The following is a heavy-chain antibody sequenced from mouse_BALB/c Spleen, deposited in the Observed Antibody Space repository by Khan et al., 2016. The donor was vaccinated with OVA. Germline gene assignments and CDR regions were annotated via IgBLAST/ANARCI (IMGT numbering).Heavy chain of an antibody. Sequence: EVQLQESGPSLVKPSQTLSLTCSVTGDSITSGYWSWIRKFPGNKLEYMGYIIYTGYTDYNPSPKSRLSTTRHTSNNHYYLQLDSVTTEDTATYYCARSTYRYAFAYWSQGTLVTVSA. D-gene: IGHD2-14*01. J-gene: IGHJ3*01. V-gene: IGHV3-8*02. CDR1: GDSITSGY. CDR3: ARSTYRYAFAY. CDR2: IIYTGYT.